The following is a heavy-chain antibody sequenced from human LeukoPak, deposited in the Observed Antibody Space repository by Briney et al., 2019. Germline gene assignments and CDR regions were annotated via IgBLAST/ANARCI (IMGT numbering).Heavy chain of an antibody. CDR2: ISYDGSNK. CDR3: AKDRRAMDY. Sequence: GGSLRLSCAASGFTFSSYEMNWVRQAPGKGLEWVAVISYDGSNKYYADSVKGRFTISRDNSKNTLYLQMNSLRAEDTAVYYCAKDRRAMDYWGQGTLVTVSS. CDR1: GFTFSSYE. V-gene: IGHV3-30*18. J-gene: IGHJ4*02.